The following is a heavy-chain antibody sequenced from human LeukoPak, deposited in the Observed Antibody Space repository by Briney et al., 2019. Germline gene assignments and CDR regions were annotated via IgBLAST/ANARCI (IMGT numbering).Heavy chain of an antibody. D-gene: IGHD4-11*01. CDR3: AKDAQRGFDYSNSLQN. J-gene: IGHJ1*01. CDR2: IWSDGSDK. V-gene: IGHV3-33*06. CDR1: GFTFSHYG. Sequence: GGSLRLSCAASGFTFSHYGMHWVRQTPGAGLEWVAVIWSDGSDKYYAKSVKGRFTISRDNSKNPLFLQMNSLRAEDTAVYYCAKDAQRGFDYSNSLQNWGQGILVTVSS.